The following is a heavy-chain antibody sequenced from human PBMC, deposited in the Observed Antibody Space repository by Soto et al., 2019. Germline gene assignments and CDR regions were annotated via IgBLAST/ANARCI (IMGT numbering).Heavy chain of an antibody. CDR1: GGSISTSY. Sequence: QVQLQESGPGLVKPSETLSLSCTVSGGSISTSYWSWIRQPPGKGLEWIGRISARENTKYNPSLKSRVTMSIDTSKNLFFLILTSVTAADTAMYYCVRSLGAYGDSWGQGTLVTVSS. D-gene: IGHD2-21*01. J-gene: IGHJ5*01. V-gene: IGHV4-4*07. CDR3: VRSLGAYGDS. CDR2: ISARENT.